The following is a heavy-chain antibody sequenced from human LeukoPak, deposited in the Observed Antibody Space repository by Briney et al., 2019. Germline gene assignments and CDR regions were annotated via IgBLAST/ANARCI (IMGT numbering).Heavy chain of an antibody. V-gene: IGHV1-69*04. Sequence: ASVKVSCKASGGTFSSYAISWVRQAPGQGLEWMGRIIPILGIANYAQKFQGRVTITADKSTSTAYMELSSLRSEDTAVYYCARGGIAVAGDYWGQGTLVTVSS. CDR1: GGTFSSYA. CDR3: ARGGIAVAGDY. J-gene: IGHJ4*02. D-gene: IGHD6-19*01. CDR2: IIPILGIA.